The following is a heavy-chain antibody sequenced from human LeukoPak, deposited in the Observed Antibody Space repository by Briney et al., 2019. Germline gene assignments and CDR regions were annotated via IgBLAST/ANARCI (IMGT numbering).Heavy chain of an antibody. D-gene: IGHD6-19*01. CDR2: IYYSGST. J-gene: IGHJ3*02. CDR1: GDSTNTYF. V-gene: IGHV4-59*01. Sequence: PSETLSLTCTISGDSTNTYFWSWIRQPPGKGLEWIGYIYYSGSTNYNPSLKSRVTISVDTSKNQFSLKLSSVTAADTAVYYCARISGGKQWLYAFDIWGQGTMVTVSS. CDR3: ARISGGKQWLYAFDI.